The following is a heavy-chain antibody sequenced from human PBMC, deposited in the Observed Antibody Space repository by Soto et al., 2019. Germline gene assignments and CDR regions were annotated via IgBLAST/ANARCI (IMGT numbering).Heavy chain of an antibody. Sequence: QLQLQESGPGLVKPSETLSLTCTVSGGSISSSSYYWGWIRQPPGKGLEWIGSIYYSGSTYYNPSLKRRVPISVDTSKNQFSLKLSSVTAADTAVYYCARHGRSWDDYGDYFDYWGQGTLVTVSS. D-gene: IGHD4-17*01. V-gene: IGHV4-39*01. CDR3: ARHGRSWDDYGDYFDY. J-gene: IGHJ4*02. CDR1: GGSISSSSYY. CDR2: IYYSGST.